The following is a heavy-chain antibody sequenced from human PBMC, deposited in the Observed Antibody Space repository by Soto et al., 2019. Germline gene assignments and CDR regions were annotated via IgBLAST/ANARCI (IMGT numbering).Heavy chain of an antibody. CDR3: ARSPLSGGYAFGFHYYYYGMDV. V-gene: IGHV1-2*04. D-gene: IGHD6-19*01. Sequence: ASVKVSCKAPGYTFTGYYMHWVRQAPGQGLEWMGWINPNSGGTNYAQKFQGWVTMTRDTSISTAYMELSRLRSDDTAVYYCARSPLSGGYAFGFHYYYYGMDVWGHGTTVTVSS. CDR2: INPNSGGT. J-gene: IGHJ6*02. CDR1: GYTFTGYY.